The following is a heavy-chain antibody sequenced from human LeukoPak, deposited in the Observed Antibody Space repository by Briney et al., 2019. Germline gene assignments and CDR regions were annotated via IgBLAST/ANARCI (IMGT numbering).Heavy chain of an antibody. CDR3: ARGYSSSWYGYYYYYYMDV. CDR1: GFTFSSYD. J-gene: IGHJ6*03. V-gene: IGHV3-23*01. D-gene: IGHD6-13*01. CDR2: ISSSGGST. Sequence: GGSLRLSCAASGFTFSSYDMSWVRQAPGKGLEWVSAISSSGGSTYYADFVKGRFTISRDNAKNSLYLQMNSLRAGDTAVYYCARGYSSSWYGYYYYYYMDVWGKGTTVTVSS.